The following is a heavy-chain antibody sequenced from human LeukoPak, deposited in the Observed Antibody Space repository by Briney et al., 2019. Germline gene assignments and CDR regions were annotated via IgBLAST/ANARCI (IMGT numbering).Heavy chain of an antibody. CDR2: INHSGST. Sequence: SETLSLTCAVYGGSFSGYYWSWIRQPPGKGLEWIGEINHSGSTNHNPSLKSRVTISVDTSKNQFSLKLSSVTAADTAVYYCARGRYRFDPWGQGTLVTVSS. V-gene: IGHV4-34*01. J-gene: IGHJ5*02. CDR1: GGSFSGYY. CDR3: ARGRYRFDP. D-gene: IGHD5-18*01.